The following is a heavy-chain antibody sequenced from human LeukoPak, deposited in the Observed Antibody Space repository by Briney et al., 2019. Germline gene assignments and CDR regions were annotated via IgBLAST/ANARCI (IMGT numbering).Heavy chain of an antibody. CDR2: IYYSGNT. J-gene: IGHJ5*02. Sequence: SETLSLTCTVSGVSISSSNSYWGWIRQPPGQGLEWIGSIYYSGNTYYNASLKSQVSISIDTSKNQFSLRLTSVTAADTAGYYRASFNYDYVWGGTWFDPWGQGTLVTVSS. V-gene: IGHV4-39*01. D-gene: IGHD3-16*01. CDR3: ASFNYDYVWGGTWFDP. CDR1: GVSISSSNSY.